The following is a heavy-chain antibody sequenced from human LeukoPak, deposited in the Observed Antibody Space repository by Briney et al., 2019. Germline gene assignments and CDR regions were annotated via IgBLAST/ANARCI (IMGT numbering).Heavy chain of an antibody. D-gene: IGHD3-9*01. CDR1: GFTFSSYW. CDR3: AKSPLVSGAFDI. Sequence: QAGGSLRLSCAASGFTFSSYWMSWVRQAPGKGLEWVANMNRDGSEKNYVDSIKGRFTISRDNAANSLYLQMNSLRVEDTAVYYCAKSPLVSGAFDIWGQGTMVTVSS. V-gene: IGHV3-7*01. CDR2: MNRDGSEK. J-gene: IGHJ3*02.